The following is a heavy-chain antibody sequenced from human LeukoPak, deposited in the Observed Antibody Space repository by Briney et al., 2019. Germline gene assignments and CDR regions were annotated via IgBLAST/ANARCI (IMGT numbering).Heavy chain of an antibody. CDR2: ISSSSSYI. D-gene: IGHD4-17*01. CDR3: ARDPYGDYEYFDL. CDR1: GFTFSSYS. Sequence: GGSLRLSCAASGFTFSSYSMNWVRQAPGKGLEWVSSISSSSSYIYYADSVKGRFTISRDNAKNSLYLQMNSLRAEVTAVYYCARDPYGDYEYFDLWGRGTLVTVSS. J-gene: IGHJ2*01. V-gene: IGHV3-21*01.